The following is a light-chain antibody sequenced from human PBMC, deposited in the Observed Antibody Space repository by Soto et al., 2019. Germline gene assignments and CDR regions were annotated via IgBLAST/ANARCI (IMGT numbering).Light chain of an antibody. Sequence: QSALTQPASVSGSPGQPITISCTGTSSDVGGYNYVSWYQQHPGKAPKLMIYDVSNRPSGGSNRFSGSKSGNTASLPISGLQAEDEADHYCSSYTRSSTPLYVVFGGGTKLTVL. V-gene: IGLV2-14*01. J-gene: IGLJ2*01. CDR2: DVS. CDR3: SSYTRSSTPLYVV. CDR1: SSDVGGYNY.